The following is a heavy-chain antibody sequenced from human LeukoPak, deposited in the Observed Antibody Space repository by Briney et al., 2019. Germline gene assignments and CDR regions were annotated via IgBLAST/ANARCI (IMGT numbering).Heavy chain of an antibody. CDR1: GFTSTNFA. D-gene: IGHD3-16*01. J-gene: IGHJ4*02. CDR3: AADLSNPRMGASYLDS. CDR2: IIVGSGAT. V-gene: IGHV1-58*01. Sequence: TSVTVSCKASGFTSTNFAVQWVRQARGQRLEWIGWIIVGSGATKCAQDFQERVTITRDLSTSTLYMELRSLTSEDTAVYYCAADLSNPRMGASYLDSWGQGTLVTVSS.